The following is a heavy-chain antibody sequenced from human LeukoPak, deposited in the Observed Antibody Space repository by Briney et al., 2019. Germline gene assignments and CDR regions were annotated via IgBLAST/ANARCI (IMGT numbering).Heavy chain of an antibody. J-gene: IGHJ4*02. CDR1: GYTFSTYG. CDR3: ARGPPPNSSGWEELDY. CDR2: TSTYNGDT. D-gene: IGHD6-19*01. V-gene: IGHV1-18*01. Sequence: ASVKVSCKASGYTFSTYGISWVRQAPGQGLEWMGWTSTYNGDTKFAQKFQGRVTMTTDTSTSTAYMELRSLRSDDTALYYCARGPPPNSSGWEELDYWGQGTLVTVSS.